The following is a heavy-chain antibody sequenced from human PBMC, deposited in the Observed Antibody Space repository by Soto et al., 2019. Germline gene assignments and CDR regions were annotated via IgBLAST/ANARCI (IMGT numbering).Heavy chain of an antibody. Sequence: GGSLRLSCAASGFTFSSYAMHWVRQAPGKGLEWVAVISYDGSNKYYADSVKGRFTISRDNSKNTLYLQMNSLRAEDTAVYYCARGPRGIAARPVDYWGQGTLVTVSS. CDR3: ARGPRGIAARPVDY. V-gene: IGHV3-30-3*01. J-gene: IGHJ4*02. CDR1: GFTFSSYA. CDR2: ISYDGSNK. D-gene: IGHD6-6*01.